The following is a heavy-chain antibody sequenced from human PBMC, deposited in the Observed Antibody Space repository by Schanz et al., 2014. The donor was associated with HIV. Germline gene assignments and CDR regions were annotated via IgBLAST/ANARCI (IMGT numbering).Heavy chain of an antibody. J-gene: IGHJ3*02. V-gene: IGHV1-58*01. CDR2: IVVGSGNT. CDR1: GFTFTSSA. D-gene: IGHD3-10*01. CDR3: AADSEWFGESPSAFDI. Sequence: QMPLVQSGPEVKKPGTSVKVSCKASGFTFTSSAVQWVRQARGQRLEWIGWIVVGSGNTNYAQKFQERVTITRDMSTSTAYMELSSLRSEDTAVYYCAADSEWFGESPSAFDIWGQGTMVTVSS.